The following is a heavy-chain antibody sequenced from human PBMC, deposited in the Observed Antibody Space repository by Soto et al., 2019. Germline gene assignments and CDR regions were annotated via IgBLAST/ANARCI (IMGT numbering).Heavy chain of an antibody. J-gene: IGHJ6*02. CDR2: IIPIFGTA. Sequence: QVQLVQSGAEVKKPGSSVKVSCKASGGTFSSYAISWVRQAPGQGLEWMGGIIPIFGTANSAQKFQGRVTITVDESTSTDYMDLSSLRSEDTAVYYCARVPLYCCSTSCYEDYYYGMVVWGQGTTVTVSS. CDR3: ARVPLYCCSTSCYEDYYYGMVV. V-gene: IGHV1-69*01. D-gene: IGHD2-2*01. CDR1: GGTFSSYA.